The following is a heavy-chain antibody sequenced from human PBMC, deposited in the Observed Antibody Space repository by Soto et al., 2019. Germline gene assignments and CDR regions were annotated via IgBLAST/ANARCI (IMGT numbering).Heavy chain of an antibody. V-gene: IGHV3-23*01. CDR3: ANRTVGWYFDL. D-gene: IGHD4-17*01. Sequence: EVQLLESGGGLVQPGGSLRLSCAASGFTFSSYAMNWVRQAPGKGLEWVSVSGSGGSTYYADAVKGRFTISRDNSKNTLYLQMNSLRAEDTAVYYCANRTVGWYFDLWGRGTLVTVSS. CDR2: SGSGGST. J-gene: IGHJ2*01. CDR1: GFTFSSYA.